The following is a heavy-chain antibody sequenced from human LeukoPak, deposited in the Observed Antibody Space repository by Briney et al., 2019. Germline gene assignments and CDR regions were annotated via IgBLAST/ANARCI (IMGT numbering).Heavy chain of an antibody. Sequence: SETLSLTCTVSGGSISSYYWSWIRQPPGKGLEWIGRIYTSGSTNYNPSLKSRVTMSVDTSKNQFSLKLSSVTAADTAVYYCASSRYYDFWSGPRDWYFELWGRGTLVTVSS. CDR3: ASSRYYDFWSGPRDWYFEL. CDR2: IYTSGST. J-gene: IGHJ2*01. D-gene: IGHD3-3*01. V-gene: IGHV4-4*07. CDR1: GGSISSYY.